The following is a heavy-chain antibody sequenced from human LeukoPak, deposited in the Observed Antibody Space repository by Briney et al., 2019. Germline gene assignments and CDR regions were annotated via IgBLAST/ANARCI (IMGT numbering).Heavy chain of an antibody. CDR1: GGSFSGYY. J-gene: IGHJ6*04. CDR2: INHSGST. CDR3: TWSSSRNYYYGMDV. D-gene: IGHD6-13*01. V-gene: IGHV4-34*01. Sequence: SETLSLTCAVYGGSFSGYYWSWIRQPPGKGLGCLGGINHSGSTNYNPSLQRRVTISVDTSKNQFSLKLSSGTGADTAVYYCTWSSSRNYYYGMDVWGKGTTVTVSS.